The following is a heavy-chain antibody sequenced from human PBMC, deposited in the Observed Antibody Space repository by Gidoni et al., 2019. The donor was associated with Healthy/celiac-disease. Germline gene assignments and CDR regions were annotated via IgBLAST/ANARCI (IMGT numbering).Heavy chain of an antibody. CDR2: IRSKAYGGTT. CDR1: GFTFGDYA. D-gene: IGHD6-19*01. Sequence: EVQLVESGGGLVQPGRSLRLSCTASGFTFGDYAMSWVRQAPGKGLEWVGFIRSKAYGGTTEYAASVKGRFTISRDDSKSIAYLQMNSLKTEDTAVYYCTRGAHTVAGTDPFDYWGQGTLVTVSS. V-gene: IGHV3-49*04. J-gene: IGHJ4*02. CDR3: TRGAHTVAGTDPFDY.